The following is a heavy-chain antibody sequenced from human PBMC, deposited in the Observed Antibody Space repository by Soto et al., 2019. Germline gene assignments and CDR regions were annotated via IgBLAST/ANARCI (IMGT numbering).Heavy chain of an antibody. Sequence: EVQLLESGGDLVQPGGSLRLSCAASGFTFDNYAMSCVRQAPGKGLEWVSTISGSGGSTYYAASVKGRFTISREYSKSTLYLQMNSLRVEDTAVYFCARQRSYNSGFFDYWSQGALVTVSS. CDR3: ARQRSYNSGFFDY. D-gene: IGHD6-19*01. CDR1: GFTFDNYA. V-gene: IGHV3-23*01. CDR2: ISGSGGST. J-gene: IGHJ4*02.